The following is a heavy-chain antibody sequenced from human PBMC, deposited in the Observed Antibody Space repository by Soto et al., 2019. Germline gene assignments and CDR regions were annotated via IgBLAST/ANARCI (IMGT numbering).Heavy chain of an antibody. Sequence: QVQLVESGGGVVQAGRSLRLSCAAAGFTFSSYGMHLVRQAPGKGLEWVAVIWYDGSNKYYADSVKGRFTISRDNSKNTLYLQMNSLRAEDTAVYYCARAEDFDYWGQGTLVTVSS. CDR1: GFTFSSYG. J-gene: IGHJ4*02. CDR2: IWYDGSNK. CDR3: ARAEDFDY. V-gene: IGHV3-33*01.